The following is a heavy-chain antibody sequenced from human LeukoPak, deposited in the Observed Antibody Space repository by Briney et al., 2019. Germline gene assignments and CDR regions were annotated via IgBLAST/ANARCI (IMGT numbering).Heavy chain of an antibody. Sequence: PGGSLRLSCAASGFTFSTCGMHWVRQAPGKGLEWVAFIHYDGSDTYYADSVKGRLTVSRDNSKNTLYLQMNSLRAEDTAVYYCAKDAQRGFDYSNSLDKWGQGTLVTVSS. CDR3: AKDAQRGFDYSNSLDK. V-gene: IGHV3-30*02. J-gene: IGHJ4*02. CDR2: IHYDGSDT. D-gene: IGHD4-11*01. CDR1: GFTFSTCG.